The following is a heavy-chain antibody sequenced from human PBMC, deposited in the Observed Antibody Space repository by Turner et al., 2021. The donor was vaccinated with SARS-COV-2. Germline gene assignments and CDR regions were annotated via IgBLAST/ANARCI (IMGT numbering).Heavy chain of an antibody. D-gene: IGHD1-26*01. V-gene: IGHV4-59*08. J-gene: IGHJ6*02. CDR3: ARHQGSASGYDHGMNV. CDR1: GGSISSKP. CDR2: FYKIGSI. Sequence: QEQLQESGPGLVRPSETLSLTCTVSGGSISSKPWSWIRQSPGRGLEWIGYFYKIGSIDYNPTLRSRVTISVDTSKNQLSLNLISVTAADTAVYYCARHQGSASGYDHGMNVWGQGTAVIVSS.